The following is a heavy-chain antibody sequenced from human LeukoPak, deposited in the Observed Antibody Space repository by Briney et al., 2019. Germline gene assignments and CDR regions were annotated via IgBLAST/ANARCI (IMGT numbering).Heavy chain of an antibody. D-gene: IGHD6-13*01. CDR1: GFTFSSYA. Sequence: PGGSLRLSCAASGFTFSSYAMSWVRQAPGEGLEWVSAISGSGGSTYYADSVKGRFTISRDNSKNTLYLQMNSLRAEDTAVYYCAKVPVAAAAPYYFDYWGQGTLVTVSS. CDR3: AKVPVAAAAPYYFDY. V-gene: IGHV3-23*01. CDR2: ISGSGGST. J-gene: IGHJ4*02.